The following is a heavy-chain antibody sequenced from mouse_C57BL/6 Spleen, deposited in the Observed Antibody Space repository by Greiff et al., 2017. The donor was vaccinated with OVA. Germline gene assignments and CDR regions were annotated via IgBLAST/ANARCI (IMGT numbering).Heavy chain of an antibody. CDR2: ISYDGSN. J-gene: IGHJ3*01. D-gene: IGHD2-1*01. V-gene: IGHV3-6*01. CDR1: GYSITSGYY. CDR3: TREGGNYPAWFAY. Sequence: VQLQQSGPGLVKPSQSLSLTCSVTGYSITSGYYWNWIRQLPGNKLEWMGYISYDGSNNYNPSLKNRISITRDTSTNQFFMKLNSVTTEDTATYYCTREGGNYPAWFAYWGQGTLVTVSA.